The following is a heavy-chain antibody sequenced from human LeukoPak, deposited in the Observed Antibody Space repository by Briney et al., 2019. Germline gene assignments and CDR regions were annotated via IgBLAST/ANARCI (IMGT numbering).Heavy chain of an antibody. J-gene: IGHJ4*02. CDR2: IKQDGSEK. V-gene: IGHV3-7*01. CDR3: ARGSGGFDY. CDR1: GFTFRSHW. D-gene: IGHD3-10*01. Sequence: QPGGSLRLSCVASGFTFRSHWMSWVRQAPGKGLEWVANIKQDGSEKYYVDSVKGRFTISRDNAKNSLYLQMNSLRAEDTAVYYCARGSGGFDYWGQGTLVTVSS.